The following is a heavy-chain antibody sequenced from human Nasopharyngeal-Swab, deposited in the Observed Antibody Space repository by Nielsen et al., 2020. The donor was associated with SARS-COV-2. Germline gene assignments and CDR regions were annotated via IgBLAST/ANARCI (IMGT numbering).Heavy chain of an antibody. CDR2: ISAYNGNT. CDR3: ARVVEAGYDAFDI. V-gene: IGHV1-18*01. CDR1: GGTFSSYA. Sequence: ASVMVSCKASGGTFSSYAISWVRQAPGQGLEWMGWISAYNGNTNYAQKLQGRVTMTTDTSTSTAYMELRSLRSDDTAVYYCARVVEAGYDAFDIWGQGTMVTVSS. D-gene: IGHD1-26*01. J-gene: IGHJ3*02.